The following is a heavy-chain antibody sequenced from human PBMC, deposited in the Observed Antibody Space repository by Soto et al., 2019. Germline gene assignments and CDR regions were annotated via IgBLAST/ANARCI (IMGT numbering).Heavy chain of an antibody. V-gene: IGHV4-31*11. Sequence: TLSLTCAVSGGSITSGAYYWTWIRQHPGKGLEWIAYIHYSGRTYYNPSLKSRVTISVDTSNNQFSLKLSSVTAADTAVYYCARYYFDSSGYSNWFDPWGQGTLVTVSS. CDR3: ARYYFDSSGYSNWFDP. CDR2: IHYSGRT. J-gene: IGHJ5*02. D-gene: IGHD3-22*01. CDR1: GGSITSGAYY.